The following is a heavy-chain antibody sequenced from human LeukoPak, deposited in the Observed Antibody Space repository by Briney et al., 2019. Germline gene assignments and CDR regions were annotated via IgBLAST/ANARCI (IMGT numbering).Heavy chain of an antibody. V-gene: IGHV3-49*04. CDR3: TRSIAAAGNWFDP. Sequence: GGSLRLSCTASGFTFGDYAMSWVRQAPGKVLEWVGFIRSKAYGGTTEYAASVKGRFTISRDDSKSIAYLQMNSLKTEDTAVYYCTRSIAAAGNWFDPWGQGTLVTVSS. J-gene: IGHJ5*02. D-gene: IGHD6-13*01. CDR1: GFTFGDYA. CDR2: IRSKAYGGTT.